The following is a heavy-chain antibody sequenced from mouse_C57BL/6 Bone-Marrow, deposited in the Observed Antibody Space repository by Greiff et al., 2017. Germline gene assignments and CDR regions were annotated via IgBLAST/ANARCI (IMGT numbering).Heavy chain of an antibody. CDR1: GFTFSSYG. V-gene: IGHV5-6*01. CDR3: ARQDYDWFAY. D-gene: IGHD2-4*01. CDR2: ISSGGSYT. Sequence: EVLVVESGGDLVKPGGSLKLSCAASGFTFSSYGMSWVRQTPDKRLEWVATISSGGSYTYYPDSVKGRFTISRDNAKNTLYLQMSSLKSEDTAMYYCARQDYDWFAYWGQGTLVTVSA. J-gene: IGHJ3*01.